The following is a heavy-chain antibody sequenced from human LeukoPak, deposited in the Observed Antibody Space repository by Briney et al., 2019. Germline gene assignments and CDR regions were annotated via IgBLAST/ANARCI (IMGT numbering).Heavy chain of an antibody. CDR2: IIPIFGTA. J-gene: IGHJ6*03. CDR1: GGTFSSYA. D-gene: IGHD3-22*01. V-gene: IGHV1-69*13. Sequence: SVKVSCKASGGTFSSYAISWVRQAPGQGLEWMGGIIPIFGTANSAQKYQGRVTITADESTSTAYMELSSLRSEDTAVYYCARGANYDSSGYARNYYYYMDVWGKGTTVTVSS. CDR3: ARGANYDSSGYARNYYYYMDV.